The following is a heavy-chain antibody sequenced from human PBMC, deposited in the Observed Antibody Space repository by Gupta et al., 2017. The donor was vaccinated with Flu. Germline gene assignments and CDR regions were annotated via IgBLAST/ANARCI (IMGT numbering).Heavy chain of an antibody. CDR1: DYY. CDR3: ARESYYDSSGYYGY. D-gene: IGHD3-22*01. V-gene: IGHV3-11*01. J-gene: IGHJ4*02. CDR2: ISSSGSTI. Sequence: DYYMGWIRQAPGKGLEWVSYISSSGSTIYYADSVKGRFTISRDNAKNSLYLQMNSLRAEDTAVYYCARESYYDSSGYYGYWGQGTLVTVSS.